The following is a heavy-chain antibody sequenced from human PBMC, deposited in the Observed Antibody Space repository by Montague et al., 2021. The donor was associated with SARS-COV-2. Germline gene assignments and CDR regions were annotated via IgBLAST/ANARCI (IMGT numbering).Heavy chain of an antibody. CDR1: GDSVSSNSAA. J-gene: IGHJ6*03. Sequence: CAISGDSVSSNSAAWNWIRQSPSRGLEWLGRTYYRSRWFNDYAVSIRSRITINPDTSKNQFSLQLNPVTPEDTAVYYCARATEWRGYYYYYYYMDVWGKGTTVTVSS. CDR3: ARATEWRGYYYYYYYMDV. V-gene: IGHV6-1*01. D-gene: IGHD3-3*01. CDR2: TYYRSRWFN.